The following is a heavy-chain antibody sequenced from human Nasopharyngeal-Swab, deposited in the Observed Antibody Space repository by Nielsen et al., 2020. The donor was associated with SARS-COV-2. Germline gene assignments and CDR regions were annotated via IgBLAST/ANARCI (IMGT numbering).Heavy chain of an antibody. Sequence: GASLKISCSASGFNFTSYAIHCVRQPPGKGLEWVAVVSYDGTNTFYADSVKGRFAISRDNSKSTVSLQMNSLRSEDTAVYYCVKDRGGRSLDSWGQGTLVTVSS. D-gene: IGHD3-16*01. J-gene: IGHJ4*02. V-gene: IGHV3-30-3*02. CDR3: VKDRGGRSLDS. CDR1: GFNFTSYA. CDR2: VSYDGTNT.